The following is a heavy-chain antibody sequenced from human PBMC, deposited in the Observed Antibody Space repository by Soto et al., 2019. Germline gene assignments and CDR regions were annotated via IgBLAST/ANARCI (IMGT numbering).Heavy chain of an antibody. CDR2: INPNSGGT. J-gene: IGHJ6*02. CDR3: AIAGTRIAARPPPYYYYYGVDV. Sequence: ASVKVSCKASGYTFTGYYMHWVRQAPGQGLEWMGWINPNSGGTNYAQKFQGWVTMTRDTSISTAYMELSRLRSDDTAVYYCAIAGTRIAARPPPYYYYYGVDVWGQGTTVTVSS. CDR1: GYTFTGYY. V-gene: IGHV1-2*04. D-gene: IGHD6-6*01.